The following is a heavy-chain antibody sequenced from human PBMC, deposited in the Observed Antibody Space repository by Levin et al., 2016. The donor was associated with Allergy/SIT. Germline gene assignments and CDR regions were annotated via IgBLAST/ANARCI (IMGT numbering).Heavy chain of an antibody. CDR3: AKSTGPPATPMDV. V-gene: IGHV3-21*01. CDR1: GFSFSHYC. CDR2: IGSTGTYT. J-gene: IGHJ6*02. D-gene: IGHD2-2*01. Sequence: GGSLRLSCAASGFSFSHYCMNWVRQAPGKGLEWVAAIGSTGTYTYYADSVKGRFTISRDNANNSLFLQMNSLRVGDTAVYFCAKSTGPPATPMDVWGQGTVVTVSS.